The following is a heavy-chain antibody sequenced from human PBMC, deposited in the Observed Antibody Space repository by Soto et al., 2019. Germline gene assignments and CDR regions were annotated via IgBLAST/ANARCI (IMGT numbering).Heavy chain of an antibody. J-gene: IGHJ6*03. CDR3: ARESGGATATLDYYYFDMDV. Sequence: QVQLVQSGAEVRKPGASVTVSCRSSGDSFNDYYIHWVRQAPGQGFEWMGWINPNGGVTKYAQKFQGWVSMTRDTSIRPVYMQLSRLRSDDTAVDYCARESGGATATLDYYYFDMDVWGTGTTVTVSS. CDR1: GDSFNDYY. V-gene: IGHV1-2*04. D-gene: IGHD5-12*01. CDR2: INPNGGVT.